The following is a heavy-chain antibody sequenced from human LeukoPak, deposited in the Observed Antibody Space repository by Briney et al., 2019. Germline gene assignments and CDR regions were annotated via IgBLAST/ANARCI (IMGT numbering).Heavy chain of an antibody. J-gene: IGHJ4*02. CDR2: IRFDGSNK. CDR3: AKDLGSGWTLYYFDY. V-gene: IGHV3-30*02. CDR1: GFTFSSYA. D-gene: IGHD6-19*01. Sequence: WGSLRLSCAASGFTFSSYAMHWVRQAPGKGLQWGSFIRFDGSNKYYADSVKGRFTISRDNSKNTLYLQMNSLRAEDSAAYYCAKDLGSGWTLYYFDYWGQGTLVTVSS.